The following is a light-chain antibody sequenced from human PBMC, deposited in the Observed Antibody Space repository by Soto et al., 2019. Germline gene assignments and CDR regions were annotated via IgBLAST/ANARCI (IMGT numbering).Light chain of an antibody. Sequence: NFMLTQPHSVSGSPGKTVTISCTRSSGSIASNYVQWYQQRPGSAPTTVIYEDNQRPSGVTDRFSGSIDSSSNSAFLTISGLKTEDEADYYSQSYDSSNQVFGGGTKLTVL. CDR2: EDN. J-gene: IGLJ3*02. V-gene: IGLV6-57*04. CDR3: QSYDSSNQV. CDR1: SGSIASNY.